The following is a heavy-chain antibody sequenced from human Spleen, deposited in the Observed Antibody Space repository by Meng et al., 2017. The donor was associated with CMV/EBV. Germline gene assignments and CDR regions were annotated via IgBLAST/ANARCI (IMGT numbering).Heavy chain of an antibody. CDR3: ARVSGANPGYGMDV. V-gene: IGHV1-2*02. J-gene: IGHJ6*02. CDR1: GDSLSNYA. Sequence: ASVKVSCKASGDSLSNYAFSWVRQAPGQGLEWMGWINPNRGDTTYAQKFQGRVTMTRDRSISTAYMELSRLRSDDTAVYYCARVSGANPGYGMDVWGQGTTVTVSS. D-gene: IGHD4/OR15-4a*01. CDR2: INPNRGDT.